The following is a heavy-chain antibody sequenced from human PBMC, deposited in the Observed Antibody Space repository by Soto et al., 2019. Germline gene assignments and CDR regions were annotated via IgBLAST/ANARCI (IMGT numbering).Heavy chain of an antibody. D-gene: IGHD3-10*01. CDR3: ARRDYYGSGIDY. Sequence: SETLSLTCTVSGGSISSYYWSWIRQPPGKGLEWIGYIYYSGSTNYNPSLKSRVTISVDTSKNQFSLKLSSLTAADTAVYYCARRDYYGSGIDYWGQGTLVTVSS. V-gene: IGHV4-59*08. CDR2: IYYSGST. J-gene: IGHJ4*02. CDR1: GGSISSYY.